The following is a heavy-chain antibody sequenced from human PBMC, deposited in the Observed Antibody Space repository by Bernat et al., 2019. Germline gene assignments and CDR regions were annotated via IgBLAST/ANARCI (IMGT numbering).Heavy chain of an antibody. V-gene: IGHV4-4*07. CDR2: IYTSGST. CDR3: ARGPDAFDI. Sequence: QVQLQESGPGLVKPSETLSLTCTVSGGSISSYYWSWIRPAGKGLEWIGRIYTSGSTNYNPSLKSRVTMSVDTSKNQFSLKLSSVTAADTAVYYCARGPDAFDIWGQGTMVTVSS. J-gene: IGHJ3*02. CDR1: GGSISSYY.